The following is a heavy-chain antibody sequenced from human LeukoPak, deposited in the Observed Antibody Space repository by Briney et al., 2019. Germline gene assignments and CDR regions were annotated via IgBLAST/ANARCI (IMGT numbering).Heavy chain of an antibody. Sequence: PGGSLRLSCAVSGFSFGGYGMSWGRQAPGKGLGWVSGVNWNGGSTGYADSVKGRFTISRDNAKNSLYLQMNSLRAEDTALYYCARGKAICGVVVDAFDIWGQGTMVTVSS. J-gene: IGHJ3*02. V-gene: IGHV3-20*04. D-gene: IGHD3-3*01. CDR3: ARGKAICGVVVDAFDI. CDR2: VNWNGGST. CDR1: GFSFGGYG.